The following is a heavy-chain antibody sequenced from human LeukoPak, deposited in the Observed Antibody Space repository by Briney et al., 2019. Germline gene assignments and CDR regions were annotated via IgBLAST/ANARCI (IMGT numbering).Heavy chain of an antibody. CDR3: ARIMNRPASGLPYFDS. Sequence: PSETLSLTCTVSGGSINNYYWSWIRQPPGKGLEWIGYIYNSGSTDYNPSLKSRLTISVDTSKNQFSLKLESMSAADTAVYYCARIMNRPASGLPYFDSWGQGTLVTVSS. J-gene: IGHJ4*02. CDR1: GGSINNYY. CDR2: IYNSGST. V-gene: IGHV4-59*01. D-gene: IGHD6-13*01.